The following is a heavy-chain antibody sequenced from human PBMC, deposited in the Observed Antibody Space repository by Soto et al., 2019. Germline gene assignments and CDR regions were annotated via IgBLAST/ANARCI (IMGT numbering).Heavy chain of an antibody. D-gene: IGHD1-26*01. J-gene: IGHJ5*01. Sequence: PSQTLSLPCVISGDSVSSKSAAWNWIRQSPSRGLEWLGRTYYRSKWSTDYAVSVKSRITINPDTSKNQFSLQLNSVTPEDTAVYYCTRALSGSYDSWGQGTLVTVS. CDR2: TYYRSKWST. V-gene: IGHV6-1*01. CDR1: GDSVSSKSAA. CDR3: TRALSGSYDS.